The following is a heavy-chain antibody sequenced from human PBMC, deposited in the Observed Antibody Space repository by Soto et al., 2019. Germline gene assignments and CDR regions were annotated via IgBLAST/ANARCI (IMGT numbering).Heavy chain of an antibody. CDR1: GGSISNYY. CDR2: IYYSGST. V-gene: IGHV4-59*01. CDR3: ARAVLPATAPFDY. D-gene: IGHD2-2*01. J-gene: IGHJ4*02. Sequence: QVQLQESGPRLVKPSETLSLTCIVSGGSISNYYWSWIRQPPGKGLEWIGYIYYSGSTNYNPSLQSRVTISVDTSKNQFSLKLSSVTAADTAFYYCARAVLPATAPFDYWGQGTLVTVSS.